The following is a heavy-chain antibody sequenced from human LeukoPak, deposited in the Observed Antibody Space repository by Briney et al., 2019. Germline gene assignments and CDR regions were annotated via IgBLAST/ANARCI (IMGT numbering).Heavy chain of an antibody. CDR3: TTLAGSGSYYNFSP. J-gene: IGHJ5*02. V-gene: IGHV3-15*01. Sequence: GRSLRLSCAASGFTFSNAWMSWVRQAPGKGLEWVGRIKSKTDGGTTDYAAPVKGRFTISRDDSKNTLYLQMNSLKTEDTAVYYCTTLAGSGSYYNFSPWGQGTLVTVSS. CDR2: IKSKTDGGTT. CDR1: GFTFSNAW. D-gene: IGHD3-10*01.